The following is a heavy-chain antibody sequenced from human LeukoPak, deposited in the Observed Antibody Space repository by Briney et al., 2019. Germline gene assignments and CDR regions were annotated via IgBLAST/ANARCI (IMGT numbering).Heavy chain of an antibody. V-gene: IGHV1-69*13. CDR2: IIPIFGTS. D-gene: IGHD3-10*01. Sequence: ASVKVSCKASGGTFRSYAIAWVRQAPGQGLEWMGGIIPIFGTSNYAQKVQGRVTITADESTSTAYMELSSLRSEDTAVYYCAKWDMVRGLDYWGKGNLVTVSS. J-gene: IGHJ4*02. CDR1: GGTFRSYA. CDR3: AKWDMVRGLDY.